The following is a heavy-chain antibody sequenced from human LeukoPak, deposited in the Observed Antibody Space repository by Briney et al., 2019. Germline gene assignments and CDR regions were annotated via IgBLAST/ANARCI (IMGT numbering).Heavy chain of an antibody. V-gene: IGHV4-34*01. Sequence: SETLSLTCAVYGGSFSGYYWSWIRQPPGKGLEWIGEINHSGSTNYNPSLKSRVTISVDTSKNQFSLKLSSVTAADTAVYYCARTVRGPDYWGQGTLVTVSS. CDR1: GGSFSGYY. CDR3: ARTVRGPDY. D-gene: IGHD3-10*01. J-gene: IGHJ4*02. CDR2: INHSGST.